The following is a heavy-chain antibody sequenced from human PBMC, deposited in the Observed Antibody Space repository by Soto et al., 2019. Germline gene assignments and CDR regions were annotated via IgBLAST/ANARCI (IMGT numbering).Heavy chain of an antibody. D-gene: IGHD2-2*01. CDR1: DC. J-gene: IGHJ4*02. V-gene: IGHV3-30*18. CDR2: ISYDGSNK. Sequence: DCLNCISQAPGKGLEWVAVISYDGSNKYYADSVKGRFTISRDNSKNTLYLQMNSLRAEDTAVYYCAKGSSTTRSPPGLLNYWAQGTVVTVSS. CDR3: AKGSSTTRSPPGLLNY.